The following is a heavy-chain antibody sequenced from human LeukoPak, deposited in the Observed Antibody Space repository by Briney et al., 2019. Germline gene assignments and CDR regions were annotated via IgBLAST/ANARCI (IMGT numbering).Heavy chain of an antibody. D-gene: IGHD6-13*01. V-gene: IGHV3-64D*06. CDR2: ISSNGGST. CDR1: GFTFCSYA. J-gene: IGHJ4*02. Sequence: GGSLRVSCSASGFTFCSYAMHWVRQALGKGLEYVSAISSNGGSTYYADSVKGRFTISRDNSKNTLYLQMSSLRAEDTAVYYCVKDFYPDSSSWYVEVFDYWGQGTLVTVSS. CDR3: VKDFYPDSSSWYVEVFDY.